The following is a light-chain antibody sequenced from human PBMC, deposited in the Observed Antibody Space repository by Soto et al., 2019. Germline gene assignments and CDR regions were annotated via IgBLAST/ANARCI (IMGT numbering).Light chain of an antibody. Sequence: EIVMTQSPATLSVSPGERATLSCRASQSVSSNLAWYQQKPGQAPRLLIYDASTRATGIPARFSGSGSGTEYTLTISSLQAEDSAVEYCQQCSWHPFTVTFGGGTKVEIK. CDR1: QSVSSN. V-gene: IGKV3-15*01. J-gene: IGKJ4*01. CDR2: DAS. CDR3: QQCSWHPFTVT.